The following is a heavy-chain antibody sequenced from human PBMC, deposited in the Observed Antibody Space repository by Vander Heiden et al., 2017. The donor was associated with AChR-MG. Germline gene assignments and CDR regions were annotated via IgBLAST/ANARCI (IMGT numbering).Heavy chain of an antibody. CDR1: GYTFTTYG. CDR3: ARDRGLVAAKGQGDY. D-gene: IGHD2-15*01. CDR2: ISGYNGNT. Sequence: QVQLVQSGAEVKKPGASVKVSCRASGYTFTTYGIPRVRQDPGQGLEWMGWISGYNGNTNYAKKLQGRVTMTTDTSTSTAYMELRGLRSDDTAVDYCARDRGLVAAKGQGDYWGQGTLVTVSS. J-gene: IGHJ4*02. V-gene: IGHV1-18*01.